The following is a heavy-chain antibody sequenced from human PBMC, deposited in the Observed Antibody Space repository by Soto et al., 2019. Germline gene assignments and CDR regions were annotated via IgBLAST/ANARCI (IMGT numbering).Heavy chain of an antibody. V-gene: IGHV1-18*01. CDR3: ARGRYGDY. J-gene: IGHJ4*02. CDR2: ISAHNGNT. Sequence: QVHLVQSGAEVKKPGASVKVSCKASGYTFTSYGITWVRQAPGQGIRWMGWISAHNGNTDYAQKLKGRVIVPRDTTTSTAYMELRSLRSDDTAVYYWARGRYGDYWGQGALVTVSS. CDR1: GYTFTSYG. D-gene: IGHD1-1*01.